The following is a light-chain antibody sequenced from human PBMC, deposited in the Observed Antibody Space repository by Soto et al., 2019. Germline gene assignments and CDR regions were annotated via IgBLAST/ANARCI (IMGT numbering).Light chain of an antibody. CDR1: SSDVGSYNL. V-gene: IGLV2-14*02. CDR3: SSFASTHTYV. CDR2: EGS. Sequence: QSALTQPASVSGSPGQSITISCTGTSSDVGSYNLVSWYQQHPGKAPKLMIYEGSERPSGVSNRFSGSKSGNTAALTISGLQAEDEADYYCSSFASTHTYVFGTGTKVTVL. J-gene: IGLJ1*01.